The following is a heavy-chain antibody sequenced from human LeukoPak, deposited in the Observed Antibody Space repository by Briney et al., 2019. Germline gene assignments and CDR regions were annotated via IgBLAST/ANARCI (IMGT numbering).Heavy chain of an antibody. Sequence: NWIRQPPGKGLEWIGYIYYSGSTYYNPSLKSRVTISVDTSKNQFSLKLSSVTAADTAVYYCARAGTHWDYNWFDPWGQGTLVTVSS. J-gene: IGHJ5*02. V-gene: IGHV4-30-4*01. D-gene: IGHD1-7*01. CDR2: IYYSGST. CDR3: ARAGTHWDYNWFDP.